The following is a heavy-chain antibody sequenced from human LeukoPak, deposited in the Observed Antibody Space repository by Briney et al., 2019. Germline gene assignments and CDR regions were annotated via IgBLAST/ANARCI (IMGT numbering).Heavy chain of an antibody. J-gene: IGHJ6*02. V-gene: IGHV1-69*13. CDR2: IIPIFGTA. CDR3: ARDPDSSGWHEDYYYGMDV. CDR1: GGTFSSYA. Sequence: SVKVSCKASGGTFSSYAISWVRQAPGQGLEWMGGIIPIFGTANYAQKFQGRVTITADESTSTAYKELSSLRSEDTAVYYCARDPDSSGWHEDYYYGMDVWGQGTTVTVSS. D-gene: IGHD6-19*01.